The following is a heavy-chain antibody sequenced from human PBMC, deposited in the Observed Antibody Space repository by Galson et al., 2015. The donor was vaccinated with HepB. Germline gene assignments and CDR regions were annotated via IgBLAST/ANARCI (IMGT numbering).Heavy chain of an antibody. V-gene: IGHV3-23*01. Sequence: SLRLSCAASGFTFTNYAMTWVRQAPGKGLEWVSAISASGGSTFYADSVKGRFTISRDNSKNTLYLQMNSLRAEDTAIHYCATVSGGSGWPYYFDYWGQGPLVTVSS. J-gene: IGHJ4*02. CDR3: ATVSGGSGWPYYFDY. CDR2: ISASGGST. CDR1: GFTFTNYA. D-gene: IGHD6-25*01.